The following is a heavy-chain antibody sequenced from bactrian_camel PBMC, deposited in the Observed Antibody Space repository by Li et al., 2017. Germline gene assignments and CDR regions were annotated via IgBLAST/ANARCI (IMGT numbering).Heavy chain of an antibody. CDR1: GFTFSTSH. Sequence: HVQLVESGGGLVQPGGSLRLSCAASGFTFSTSHMSWVRQAPGKGLEWVSSIYSDGSYTYYADSVKGRFTTSRDNAKNTLYLKLSSLKTEDTATYYCARVRDVFLEPGFDYWGRGTQVTVS. J-gene: IGHJ4*01. D-gene: IGHD1*01. CDR3: ARVRDVFLEPGFDY. V-gene: IGHV3-2*01. CDR2: IYSDGSYT.